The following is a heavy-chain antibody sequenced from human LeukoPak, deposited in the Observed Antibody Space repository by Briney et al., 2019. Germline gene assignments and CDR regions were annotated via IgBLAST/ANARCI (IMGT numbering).Heavy chain of an antibody. CDR2: ISYDGSNK. V-gene: IGHV3-30*04. CDR3: ARERSSWSAHDY. J-gene: IGHJ4*02. D-gene: IGHD6-13*01. CDR1: GFTFSSYA. Sequence: GRSLRLSCAASGFTFSSYAMHWVRQAPGKGLEWVVVISYDGSNKYYADSVKGRFTISRDNSKNTLYLQMNRLRAEDTAVYYCARERSSWSAHDYWDQGTLVTVSA.